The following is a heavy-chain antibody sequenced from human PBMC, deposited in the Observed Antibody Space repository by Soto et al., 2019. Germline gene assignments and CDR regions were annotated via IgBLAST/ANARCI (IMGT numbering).Heavy chain of an antibody. V-gene: IGHV3-30-3*01. D-gene: IGHD6-6*01. CDR3: ASGSSFTDYYFDY. CDR2: VSYDGSIT. J-gene: IGHJ4*02. CDR1: GFTFSSYA. Sequence: QVQLVESGGGMVQPGRSLRLSCAASGFTFSSYAMHWVRQAPGKGLEWVTIVSYDGSITYYADSVKGRFTISRDNSKNTLDLQMNSLRAEDTAVYYCASGSSFTDYYFDYWGQGTLVTVSS.